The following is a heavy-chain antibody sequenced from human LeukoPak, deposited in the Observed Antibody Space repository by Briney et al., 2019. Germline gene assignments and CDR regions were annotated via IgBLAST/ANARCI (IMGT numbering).Heavy chain of an antibody. Sequence: ASVKVSCKASGYTFTSYYIYWVRQAPGQGLEWMGWISPNTGDTNSAQRFQGRLTMTRDTSISTAYMELSRLTSDDTAVYYCANGLGSSGWNFDYWGQGTLVTVSS. CDR3: ANGLGSSGWNFDY. CDR1: GYTFTSYY. J-gene: IGHJ4*02. D-gene: IGHD6-19*01. CDR2: ISPNTGDT. V-gene: IGHV1-2*02.